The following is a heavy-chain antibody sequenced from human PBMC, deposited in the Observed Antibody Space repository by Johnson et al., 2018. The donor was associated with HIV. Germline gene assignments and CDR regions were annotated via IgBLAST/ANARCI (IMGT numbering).Heavy chain of an antibody. CDR3: AKDEAQTLAAAGRDAVDF. J-gene: IGHJ3*01. Sequence: VQLVESGGGVVRPGGSLRLSCAASGFTFDDYGMSWVRQAPGKGLEWVSGINWNGGSTGYADSVKGRFTISRDNAKNSLYLQMNSLRAEGTAVYYCAKDEAQTLAAAGRDAVDFWGQGTAVTV. CDR1: GFTFDDYG. V-gene: IGHV3-20*04. CDR2: INWNGGST. D-gene: IGHD6-13*01.